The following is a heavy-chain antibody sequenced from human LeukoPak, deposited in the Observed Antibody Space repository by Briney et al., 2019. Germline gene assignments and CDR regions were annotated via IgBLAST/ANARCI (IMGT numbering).Heavy chain of an antibody. D-gene: IGHD5-18*01. CDR3: ARDQGYSYGYGFDY. CDR2: IVPIFGTA. CDR1: GGTFSSYA. J-gene: IGHJ4*02. V-gene: IGHV1-69*13. Sequence: SVKVSCTASGGTFSSYAISWVRQAPGQGLEWMGGIVPIFGTANYAQKFQGRVTITADESTSTAYMELSSLRSEDTAVYYCARDQGYSYGYGFDYWGQGTLVTVSS.